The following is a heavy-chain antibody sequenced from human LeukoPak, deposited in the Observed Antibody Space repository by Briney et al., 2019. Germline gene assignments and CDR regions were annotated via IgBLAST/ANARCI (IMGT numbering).Heavy chain of an antibody. Sequence: ASVKVSCKVSGYTLTELSMHWVRQAPGKGLEWMGGFDPEDGETIYAQKFQGRVTMTEDTSTDTAYMELSSLRSEDTAVYYCARDRTYGPYGDPEKTYFDYWGQGTLVTVSS. D-gene: IGHD4-17*01. CDR2: FDPEDGET. CDR3: ARDRTYGPYGDPEKTYFDY. J-gene: IGHJ4*02. CDR1: GYTLTELS. V-gene: IGHV1-24*01.